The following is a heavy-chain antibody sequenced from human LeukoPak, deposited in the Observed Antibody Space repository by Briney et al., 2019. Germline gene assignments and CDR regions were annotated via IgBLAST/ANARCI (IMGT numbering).Heavy chain of an antibody. J-gene: IGHJ3*02. Sequence: SETLSLTCTVSGGSLNSYYWNWIRQPPGEGLEWIGYIYHSGSTNYNPSSKSRVTISLDRSKNQFSLKLTSVTAADTAIYYCARVGGMTTINNAAFDIWGQGTMVTVSS. V-gene: IGHV4-59*12. CDR3: ARVGGMTTINNAAFDI. D-gene: IGHD5-24*01. CDR1: GGSLNSYY. CDR2: IYHSGST.